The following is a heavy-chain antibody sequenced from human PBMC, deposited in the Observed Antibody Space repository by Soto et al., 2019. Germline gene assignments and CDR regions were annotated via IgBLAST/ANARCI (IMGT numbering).Heavy chain of an antibody. CDR3: ARTLGPTGTTNCDY. V-gene: IGHV1-2*04. CDR2: INPNSGGT. CDR1: GYNFTGYY. Sequence: QVQLVQSGAEVKKPGASVKVSCKASGYNFTGYYMHWVRQAPGQGLEWMGWINPNSGGTNYAQKFQGWVTMTRDTSISTAYMELSRLRSDDTAVYYCARTLGPTGTTNCDYWGQGTLVTVSS. J-gene: IGHJ4*02. D-gene: IGHD1-1*01.